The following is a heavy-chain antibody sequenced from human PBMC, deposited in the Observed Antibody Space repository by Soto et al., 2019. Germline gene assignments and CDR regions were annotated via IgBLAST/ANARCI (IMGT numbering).Heavy chain of an antibody. Sequence: QVQLQQWGAGLLKPSETLSLTCAVYGGSFSGYYWSWIRQPPGKGLEWSGEINHSGSTNYNPSLNSRVTISVDTSKNQFSLKLSSVTAADTAVYYCARGLTMIVVVITTTQGVDYFDYWGQGTPVTVSS. J-gene: IGHJ4*02. CDR3: ARGLTMIVVVITTTQGVDYFDY. CDR1: GGSFSGYY. CDR2: INHSGST. V-gene: IGHV4-34*01. D-gene: IGHD3-22*01.